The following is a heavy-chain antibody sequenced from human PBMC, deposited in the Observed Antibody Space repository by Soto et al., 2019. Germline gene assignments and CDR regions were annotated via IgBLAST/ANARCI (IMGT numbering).Heavy chain of an antibody. Sequence: QVQLQESGPGLVKPSETLSLTCTVSGGSISSYYWSWIRQPPGKGLEWIGYNYYSGSTNYNPSLKSRVIISVDTSKNQFSLKLSSVTAADTAVHYCASAVKGSYDILTGVRGIGAFDIWGQGTMVTVSS. D-gene: IGHD3-9*01. CDR1: GGSISSYY. CDR2: NYYSGST. CDR3: ASAVKGSYDILTGVRGIGAFDI. J-gene: IGHJ3*02. V-gene: IGHV4-59*01.